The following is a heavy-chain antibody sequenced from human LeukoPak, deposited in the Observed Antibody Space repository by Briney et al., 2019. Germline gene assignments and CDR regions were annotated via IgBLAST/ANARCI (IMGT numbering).Heavy chain of an antibody. CDR1: GFTFSSYA. D-gene: IGHD6-19*01. V-gene: IGHV3-30*04. Sequence: PGRSLRLSCAASGFTFSSYAMHWVRQAPGKGLEWVTVISYDGSNKYYADSVKGRFTISRDNSKNTLYLQMNSLRAEDTAVYYCARGGWHYVFNYWGQGTLVTVSS. CDR3: ARGGWHYVFNY. CDR2: ISYDGSNK. J-gene: IGHJ4*02.